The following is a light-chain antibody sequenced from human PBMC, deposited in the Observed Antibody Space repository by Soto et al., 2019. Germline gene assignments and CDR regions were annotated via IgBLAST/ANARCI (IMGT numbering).Light chain of an antibody. V-gene: IGLV2-14*01. CDR3: SSYTSNRIPI. CDR2: DVS. Sequence: SALTQPASVSGSPGQSITISCTGTSSDVGNYNYVSWYQQHPGKAPKLMIYDVSNRPSGVSSHFSGSKSGNTASLTISGLQAEDEADYYCSSYTSNRIPIFGGGTKLTVL. J-gene: IGLJ2*01. CDR1: SSDVGNYNY.